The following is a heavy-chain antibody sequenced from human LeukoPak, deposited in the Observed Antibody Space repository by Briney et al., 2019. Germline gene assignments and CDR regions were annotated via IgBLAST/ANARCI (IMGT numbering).Heavy chain of an antibody. J-gene: IGHJ6*02. Sequence: GGSLRLSCAASGFSHAWMSWVRQTPGKGLEWVGRIKSKADGGTTDYVAPVKGRFTISRDDSKNTLYLQMNSLKTEDTAVYYCTTDREGGMDVWGQGTTVTVPS. V-gene: IGHV3-15*01. CDR3: TTDREGGMDV. CDR2: IKSKADGGTT. CDR1: GFSHAW.